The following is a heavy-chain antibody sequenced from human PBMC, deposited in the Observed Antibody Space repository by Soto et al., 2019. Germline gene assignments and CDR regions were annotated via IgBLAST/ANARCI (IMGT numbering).Heavy chain of an antibody. CDR1: GGSFSGYY. D-gene: IGHD3-22*01. Sequence: SETLSLTCAVYGGSFSGYYWSWIRQPPGKGLEWIGEINHSGSTNYNPSLKSRVTISVDTSKNQFSLKLSSVTAADTAVYYCARGGWRYYDSSGGDAFDIWGQGTMVTVSS. CDR3: ARGGWRYYDSSGGDAFDI. CDR2: INHSGST. J-gene: IGHJ3*02. V-gene: IGHV4-34*01.